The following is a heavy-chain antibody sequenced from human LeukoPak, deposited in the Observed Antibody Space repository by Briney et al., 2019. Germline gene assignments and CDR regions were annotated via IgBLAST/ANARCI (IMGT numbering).Heavy chain of an antibody. Sequence: SGTLSLTCTVSGGSISSYYWSWIRQPPGKGLEWIGYIYYSGSTNYNPSLKSRISISVDTSKNQFSLKLSSVTAADTAVYYCARTTEGGYTYNYFYYYYMDVWGKGTTVTISS. CDR1: GGSISSYY. J-gene: IGHJ6*03. D-gene: IGHD5-18*01. CDR3: ARTTEGGYTYNYFYYYYMDV. V-gene: IGHV4-59*01. CDR2: IYYSGST.